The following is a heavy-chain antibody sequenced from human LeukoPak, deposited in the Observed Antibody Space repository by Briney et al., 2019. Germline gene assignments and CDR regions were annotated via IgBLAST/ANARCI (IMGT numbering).Heavy chain of an antibody. CDR1: GGSISSYY. D-gene: IGHD6-19*01. Sequence: PSETLSLTCTVSGGSISSYYWSWIRQPPGKGLEWIGYIYYSGSTNYNPSLKSRVTISVDTSKNQFSLKLSSVTAADTAVYYCARQGDSRGWYGFSWFDPWGQGTLVTVSS. CDR2: IYYSGST. J-gene: IGHJ5*02. CDR3: ARQGDSRGWYGFSWFDP. V-gene: IGHV4-59*08.